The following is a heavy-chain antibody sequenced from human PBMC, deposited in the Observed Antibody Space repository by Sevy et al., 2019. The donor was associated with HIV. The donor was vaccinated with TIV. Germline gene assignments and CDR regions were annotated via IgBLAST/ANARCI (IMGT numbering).Heavy chain of an antibody. J-gene: IGHJ6*02. CDR3: VKDPDYDFWRRDYGMDV. CDR2: ISSDGGGT. Sequence: GGSLRLSCSASGFTFRNYAMNWVRQAPGKGLKYVSAISSDGGGTYYADSVRGRFTISRDNSKNTLYLQMRSLRVEDTAVYYCVKDPDYDFWRRDYGMDVRGQGTTVTVSS. D-gene: IGHD3-3*01. CDR1: GFTFRNYA. V-gene: IGHV3-64D*06.